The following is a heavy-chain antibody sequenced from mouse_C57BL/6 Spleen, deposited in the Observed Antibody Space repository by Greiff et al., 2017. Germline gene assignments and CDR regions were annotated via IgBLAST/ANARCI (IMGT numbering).Heavy chain of an antibody. J-gene: IGHJ4*01. D-gene: IGHD1-1*01. Sequence: VQLQQSGPELVKPGASVKIPCKASGYTFTDYNMDWVKQSHGKSLEWIGDINPNNGGTIYNQKFKGKATLTVDKSSSTAYMERRSLTSEDTAVYYCARGGYYGSSYVPYAMDYWGQGTSVTVSS. CDR2: INPNNGGT. CDR1: GYTFTDYN. V-gene: IGHV1-18*01. CDR3: ARGGYYGSSYVPYAMDY.